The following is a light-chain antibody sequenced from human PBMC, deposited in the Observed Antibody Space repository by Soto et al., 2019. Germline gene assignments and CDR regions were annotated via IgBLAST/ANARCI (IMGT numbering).Light chain of an antibody. CDR3: QQRSNWPLPLT. CDR2: DAS. J-gene: IGKJ4*01. CDR1: QSVSSY. V-gene: IGKV3-11*01. Sequence: EIVLTQSPATLSLSPGEGATLSCRASQSVSSYLAWYQQKPGQAPRLLIYDASNRATGIPARFSGSGSGTDFTLTISSLEPEDFAVYYCQQRSNWPLPLTFGGGTKVDIK.